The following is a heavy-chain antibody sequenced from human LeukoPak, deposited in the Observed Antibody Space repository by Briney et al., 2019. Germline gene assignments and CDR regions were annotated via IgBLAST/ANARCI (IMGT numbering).Heavy chain of an antibody. CDR1: GFTVSSNY. Sequence: GGSLRLSCAASGFTVSSNYMSWVRQAPGKGLEWVSVIYSGGSTYYADSVKGRFTISRDNSKNTLYLQMNSLRAEDTAVYYCARLPTVTSSLGYWGQGTLVTVSS. J-gene: IGHJ4*02. D-gene: IGHD4-17*01. CDR3: ARLPTVTSSLGY. V-gene: IGHV3-53*01. CDR2: IYSGGST.